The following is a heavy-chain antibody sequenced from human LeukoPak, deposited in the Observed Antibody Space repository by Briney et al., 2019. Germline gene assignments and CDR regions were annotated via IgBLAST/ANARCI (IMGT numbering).Heavy chain of an antibody. D-gene: IGHD1-1*01. V-gene: IGHV4-34*01. CDR3: ARGPQEGTGYNWFDP. J-gene: IGHJ5*02. CDR2: INHSGST. CDR1: GGSFSGYY. Sequence: PSETLSLTCAVYGGSFSGYYLSWIRQPPGKGLEWIGEINHSGSTNYNPSLKSRVTISVGTSKNQFSLKLSSVTAADTAVYYCARGPQEGTGYNWFDPWGQGTLVTVSS.